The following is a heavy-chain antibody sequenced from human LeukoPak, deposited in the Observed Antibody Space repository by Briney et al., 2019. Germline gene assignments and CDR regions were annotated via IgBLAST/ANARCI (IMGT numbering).Heavy chain of an antibody. Sequence: ASVKVSCKASGGTFTSYGISWVRQAPGQGLEWMGWISAYNGNTNYAQKLQGRVTMTIDTSTSTAYMELRSLRSDDTAVYYCARSLGAYDSSGYYKDYWGQGTLVTVSS. V-gene: IGHV1-18*01. J-gene: IGHJ4*02. D-gene: IGHD3-22*01. CDR3: ARSLGAYDSSGYYKDY. CDR1: GGTFTSYG. CDR2: ISAYNGNT.